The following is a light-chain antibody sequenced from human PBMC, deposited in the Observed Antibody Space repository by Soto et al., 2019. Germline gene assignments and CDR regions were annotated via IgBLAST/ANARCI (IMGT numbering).Light chain of an antibody. J-gene: IGLJ3*02. CDR1: SSDVGGYNH. Sequence: QSALTQPASVSGSPGQSITISCTGTSSDVGGYNHVSWYQQHPGKAPKFLIYAVSNRPSGVSNRFSGSKSGNTASLTISGLQDADEADYYCSSYTSTNTWVFGGGTKLTVL. CDR3: SSYTSTNTWV. CDR2: AVS. V-gene: IGLV2-14*01.